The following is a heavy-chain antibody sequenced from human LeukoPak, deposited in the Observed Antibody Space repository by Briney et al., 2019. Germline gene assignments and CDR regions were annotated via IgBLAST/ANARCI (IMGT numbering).Heavy chain of an antibody. J-gene: IGHJ4*02. CDR3: ARGSSWFYFDY. D-gene: IGHD6-13*01. CDR1: GYTFTGYY. Sequence: ASVKVSCKSSGYTFTGYYIHWVRQAPGQGLEWMGWINSDSGATHYAQTFQGRVTMARDTSISTAYMELSRLRSDDTAVYYCARGSSWFYFDYWGQGPLVTVSS. CDR2: INSDSGAT. V-gene: IGHV1-2*02.